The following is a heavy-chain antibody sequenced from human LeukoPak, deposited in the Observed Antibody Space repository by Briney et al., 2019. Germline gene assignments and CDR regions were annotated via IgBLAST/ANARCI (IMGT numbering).Heavy chain of an antibody. CDR2: IYTSGST. D-gene: IGHD6-13*01. Sequence: SETLSLTCTVSGGSISSYYWSWIRQPAGKGLEWIGRIYTSGSTNFNPSLKSRVTMSVDTSKNQFSLKVSSVPAADTALYYCARESRAGSWFDYWGQGTLVTVSS. CDR1: GGSISSYY. V-gene: IGHV4-4*07. CDR3: ARESRAGSWFDY. J-gene: IGHJ4*02.